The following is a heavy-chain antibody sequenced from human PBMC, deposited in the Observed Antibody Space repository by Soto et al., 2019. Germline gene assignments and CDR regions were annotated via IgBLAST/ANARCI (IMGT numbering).Heavy chain of an antibody. V-gene: IGHV2-5*02. CDR2: IYWDDDK. J-gene: IGHJ4*02. D-gene: IGHD6-19*01. CDR3: AHSVTYSSGWYVTFDY. CDR1: GFSLSTGGLG. Sequence: QITLKESGPTLVKPTQTLTLTCTFSGFSLSTGGLGVGWIRQPPGKALEWLALIYWDDDKRYSPSLKSRLTITQDTSTNQVVLTLTTMDPVDTATYYCAHSVTYSSGWYVTFDYWGQGTLVTVSS.